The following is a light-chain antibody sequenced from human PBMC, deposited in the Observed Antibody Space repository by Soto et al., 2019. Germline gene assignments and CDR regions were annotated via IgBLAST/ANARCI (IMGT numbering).Light chain of an antibody. CDR3: GAWDDRLSGYF. J-gene: IGLJ1*01. Sequence: QSVRTQPPSASVTPGQRVIISCSGSSSNIGSRYVYWYQVVPGTAPKLLIYWNDQRPSGGPDRFSGSKSGTSASLAISGLRSEDEADYYCGAWDDRLSGYFFGSGTKVTVL. V-gene: IGLV1-47*01. CDR2: WND. CDR1: SSNIGSRY.